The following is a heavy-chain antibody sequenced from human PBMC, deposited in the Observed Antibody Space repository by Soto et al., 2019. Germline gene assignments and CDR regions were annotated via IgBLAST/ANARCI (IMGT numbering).Heavy chain of an antibody. J-gene: IGHJ4*02. D-gene: IGHD3-16*01. V-gene: IGHV3-23*01. CDR1: GFVFSNYA. Sequence: GGSLRLSCEASGFVFSNYAMNWVRQAPGKGLEWVSAISATSGNTYYADSVKGRVTISRDNSKNTLFLQINSLTAEDTAVYYCGKGRGGVVNEGYWCQGPRVTVPS. CDR2: ISATSGNT. CDR3: GKGRGGVVNEGY.